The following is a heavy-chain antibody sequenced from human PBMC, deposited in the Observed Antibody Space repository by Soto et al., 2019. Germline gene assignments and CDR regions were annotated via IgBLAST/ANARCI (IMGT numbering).Heavy chain of an antibody. CDR2: ISPRSAYI. V-gene: IGHV3-21*01. CDR3: ATLIKTYYDDSSGYSQDY. Sequence: PGGSLRLSCAASRLKFSDYSMNWVRQAPGKGLEWVSSISPRSAYIHYADAVKGRFIISRDDGKNALILQMNSLRAEDTAVYYCATLIKTYYDDSSGYSQDYWGQGTLVTVSS. J-gene: IGHJ4*02. D-gene: IGHD3-22*01. CDR1: RLKFSDYS.